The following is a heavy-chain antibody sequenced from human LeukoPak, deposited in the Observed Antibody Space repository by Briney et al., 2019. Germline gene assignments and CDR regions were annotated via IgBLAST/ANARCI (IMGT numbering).Heavy chain of an antibody. CDR2: IYDSGKP. Sequence: EPALTLSLTCTVSGGSISSGGYYWRWIRQHPGEGLVWIGYIYDSGKPCYNPSLKSRVTISVDTSKNQSSLKLSSVTAADTAVYYCARGLPYSDTGDNCGQGPLVTVS. CDR1: GGSISSGGYY. CDR3: ARGLPYSDTGDN. V-gene: IGHV4-31*03. J-gene: IGHJ4*02. D-gene: IGHD6-13*01.